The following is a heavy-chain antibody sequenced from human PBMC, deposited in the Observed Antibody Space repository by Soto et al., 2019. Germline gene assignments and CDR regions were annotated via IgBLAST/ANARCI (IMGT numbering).Heavy chain of an antibody. CDR1: GYTFTSYA. Sequence: ASVKVSCKASGYTFTSYAMHWVRQAPGQRLEWMGWINAGNGNTKYSQKFQGRVTITRDTSASTAYMELSSLRSEDTAVYYCARDERLESVRYRYGPFDYWGQGTLVTVSS. D-gene: IGHD5-18*01. V-gene: IGHV1-3*01. CDR2: INAGNGNT. CDR3: ARDERLESVRYRYGPFDY. J-gene: IGHJ4*02.